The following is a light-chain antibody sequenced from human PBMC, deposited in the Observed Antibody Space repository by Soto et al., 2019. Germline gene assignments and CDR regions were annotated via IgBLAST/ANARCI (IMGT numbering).Light chain of an antibody. CDR3: HQYGSSLWT. J-gene: IGKJ1*01. CDR2: GAS. Sequence: EIVVTQSPGTLSLSPGEIATLSCRASQSVSSTYLAWYQQKPGQAPRLLIYGASSRATGIPDRFSGSGYGTDFTLTISRLEPEDFAVYYCHQYGSSLWTFGQGTKVEIK. CDR1: QSVSSTY. V-gene: IGKV3-20*01.